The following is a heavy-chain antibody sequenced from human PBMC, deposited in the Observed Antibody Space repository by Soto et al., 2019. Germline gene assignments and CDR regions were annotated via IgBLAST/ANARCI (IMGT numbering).Heavy chain of an antibody. D-gene: IGHD4-17*01. CDR1: GGSISSGGYY. V-gene: IGHV4-31*03. Sequence: SETLSLTCTVPGGSISSGGYYWSWIRQHPGKGLEWIGYIYYSGSTYYNPSLKSRVTISVDTSKNQFSLKLSSVTAADTAVYYCERDWKLYGDYRTTWGQGTLVTVSS. J-gene: IGHJ5*02. CDR3: ERDWKLYGDYRTT. CDR2: IYYSGST.